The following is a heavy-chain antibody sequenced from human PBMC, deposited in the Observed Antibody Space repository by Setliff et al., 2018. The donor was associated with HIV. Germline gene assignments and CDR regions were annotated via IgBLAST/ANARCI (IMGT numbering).Heavy chain of an antibody. CDR3: ASSESYYYDSSGTFDY. D-gene: IGHD3-22*01. CDR1: GDTLSIHP. V-gene: IGHV1-69*05. Sequence: ASVKVSCKASGDTLSIHPISWVRQAPGRGLDWMGGIIPAFGTANYAQKFQGRVTITTDESTSTAYMELSSLRSEDTAVYYCASSESYYYDSSGTFDYWGQGTLVTVSS. J-gene: IGHJ4*02. CDR2: IIPAFGTA.